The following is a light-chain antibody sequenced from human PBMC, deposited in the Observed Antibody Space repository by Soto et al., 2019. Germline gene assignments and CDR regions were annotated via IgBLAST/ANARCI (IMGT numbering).Light chain of an antibody. CDR2: GVS. V-gene: IGLV2-14*01. CDR3: GSYTLSSSLGLV. J-gene: IGLJ3*02. CDR1: SSDVGGYNY. Sequence: QSVLTQPASVSGSLGQSITISCTGTSSDVGGYNYVSWYQQHPGKVPKLLIYGVSNRPSGIANRFSGSKSGNTASLTISGLQAEDEDDYFCGSYTLSSSLGLVFGGGTQLTVL.